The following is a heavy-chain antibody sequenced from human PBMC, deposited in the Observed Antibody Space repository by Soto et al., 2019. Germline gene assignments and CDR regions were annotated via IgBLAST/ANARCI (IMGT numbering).Heavy chain of an antibody. V-gene: IGHV1-69*06. CDR2: IIPIFGTA. CDR1: GGTFSSYA. CDR3: ARTNDFWIGYYIRHYYYGMDV. D-gene: IGHD3-3*01. J-gene: IGHJ6*02. Sequence: GASVKVSCKASGGTFSSYAISWVRQAPGQGLEWMGGIIPIFGTANYAQKFQGRATITADKSTSTAYMELSSLRSEDTAVYYCARTNDFWIGYYIRHYYYGMDVWGQGTTVTVSS.